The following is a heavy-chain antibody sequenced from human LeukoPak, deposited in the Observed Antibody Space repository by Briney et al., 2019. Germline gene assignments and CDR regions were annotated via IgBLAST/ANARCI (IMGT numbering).Heavy chain of an antibody. CDR2: IYDSGST. CDR3: ARHAAAIWTTVTTHLDY. J-gene: IGHJ4*02. CDR1: GGSIRSSYYY. Sequence: SETLSLTCTVSGGSIRSSYYYWGWIRQPPGKGLEWIGSIYDSGSTYYNPSLKSRVTISVDTFKNQFSLKLNSVTAADTAVYYCARHAAAIWTTVTTHLDYWGQGTLVTVSS. D-gene: IGHD4-4*01. V-gene: IGHV4-39*01.